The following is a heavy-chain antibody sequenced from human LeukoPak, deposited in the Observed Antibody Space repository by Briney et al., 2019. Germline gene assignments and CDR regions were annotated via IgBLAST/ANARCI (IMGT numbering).Heavy chain of an antibody. V-gene: IGHV1-18*01. CDR1: GYTFTIYG. Sequence: ASVTVSCTASGYTFTIYGISWVRQAPGQGRERMGWISAYNGNTNYAQKLQGRVTMTTDTSTSTAYMELRSLRSDDTAVYYCARDGVVPAAMSDYYYYYMDVWGKGTTVTVSS. D-gene: IGHD2-2*01. CDR3: ARDGVVPAAMSDYYYYYMDV. J-gene: IGHJ6*03. CDR2: ISAYNGNT.